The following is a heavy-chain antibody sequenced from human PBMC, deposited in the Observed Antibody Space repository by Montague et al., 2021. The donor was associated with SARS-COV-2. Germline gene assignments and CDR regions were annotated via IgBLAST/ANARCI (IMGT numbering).Heavy chain of an antibody. CDR1: RFPLNQHW. CDR2: IDSAGSGT. J-gene: IGHJ6*02. D-gene: IGHD2-15*01. Sequence: SLRLSCAASRFPLNQHWMHWVRQVPGKGLVWVARIDSAGSGTSYADSVKGRFTVSRDDAENTLYLQMNSLRAEDTAVYYCARDQLRRYCSGGSCQDYYYYYGMDVWGQGTTVTVSS. V-gene: IGHV3-74*01. CDR3: ARDQLRRYCSGGSCQDYYYYYGMDV.